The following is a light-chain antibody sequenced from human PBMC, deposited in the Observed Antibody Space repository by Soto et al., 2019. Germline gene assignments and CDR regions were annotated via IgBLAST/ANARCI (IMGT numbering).Light chain of an antibody. Sequence: DIQMTQPPSSLSASVGDRVTITCQASQDISNYLNWYQQKPGKAPKLLIYDASNLETGVPSRFSGSGSGTDFTFTISSLQPEDIATYYCQQYDNLPAATFGGGTKVEIK. CDR3: QQYDNLPAAT. J-gene: IGKJ4*01. CDR2: DAS. V-gene: IGKV1-33*01. CDR1: QDISNY.